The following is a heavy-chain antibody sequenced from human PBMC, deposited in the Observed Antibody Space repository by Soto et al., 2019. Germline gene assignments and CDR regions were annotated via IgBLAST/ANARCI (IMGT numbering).Heavy chain of an antibody. CDR1: GFTFSSYS. CDR3: ARVYCGGDCYSGSGL. CDR2: ISSSSSYI. J-gene: IGHJ4*02. Sequence: GGSLRLSCAASGFTFSSYSMNWVRQAPGKGLEWVSSISSSSSYIYYADSVKGRFTISRDNAKNSLYLQMNSLRAEDTAVYYCARVYCGGDCYSGSGLWGQGTLVTVSS. D-gene: IGHD2-21*02. V-gene: IGHV3-21*01.